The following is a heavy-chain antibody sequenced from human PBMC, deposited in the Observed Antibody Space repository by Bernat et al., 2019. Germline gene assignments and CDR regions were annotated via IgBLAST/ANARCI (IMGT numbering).Heavy chain of an antibody. CDR3: ASGCSGGSCQPN. D-gene: IGHD2-15*01. CDR2: IYYSGST. V-gene: IGHV4-39*01. J-gene: IGHJ4*02. CDR1: GGSISSSSYY. Sequence: GAGLGEPWETLSLTGTVAGGSISSSSYYWGWIRQPPGKGLEWIGNIYYSGSTYYNPSLKSRVTISVDTSKNQFSLKLSSVTAADTAVYYCASGCSGGSCQPNCGQGTLVTVSS.